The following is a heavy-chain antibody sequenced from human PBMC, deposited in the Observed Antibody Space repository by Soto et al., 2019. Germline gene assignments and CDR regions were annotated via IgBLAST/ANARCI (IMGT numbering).Heavy chain of an antibody. V-gene: IGHV4-4*02. J-gene: IGHJ4*02. Sequence: QLQLQESGPGLVRPSGTLSLTCAVSGGFTSTNNWWSWVRQPPGKGLEWIGDAYHSGSTEYNPSLKCRVSISVDKSKNQISLKLTSAPAADTAVYYCARSPPSSYYGGSGTFDYWGQGTLVTVSS. CDR2: AYHSGST. CDR1: GGFTSTNNW. D-gene: IGHD3-10*01. CDR3: ARSPPSSYYGGSGTFDY.